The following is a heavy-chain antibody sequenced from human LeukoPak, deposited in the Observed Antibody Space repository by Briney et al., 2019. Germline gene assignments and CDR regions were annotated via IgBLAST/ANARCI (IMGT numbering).Heavy chain of an antibody. CDR1: GFTFSSYS. CDR2: ISHSSSTI. D-gene: IGHD4-17*01. CDR3: ARDRLHYGEYEKTFDY. V-gene: IGHV3-48*01. J-gene: IGHJ4*02. Sequence: GSLRLSCAASGFTFSSYSMNWVRQAPGKGLEWVSYISHSSSTIYYADSVKGRFTISRDNAKKSLYLQMNSLRAEDSAVYYCARDRLHYGEYEKTFDYWGQGTLVTVSS.